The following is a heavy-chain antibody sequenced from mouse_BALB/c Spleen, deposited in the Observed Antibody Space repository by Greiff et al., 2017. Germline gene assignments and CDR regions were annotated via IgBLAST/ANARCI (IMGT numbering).Heavy chain of an antibody. V-gene: IGHV1-54*01. CDR2: INPGSGGT. D-gene: IGHD2-4*01. CDR3: ARKDYDYSFAY. CDR1: GYAFTNYL. Sequence: QVQLKESGAELVRPGTSVKVSCKASGYAFTNYLIEWVKQRPGQGLEWIGVINPGSGGTNYNEKFKGKATLTADKSSSTAYMQLSSLTSDDSAVYFCARKDYDYSFAYWGQGTLVTVSA. J-gene: IGHJ3*01.